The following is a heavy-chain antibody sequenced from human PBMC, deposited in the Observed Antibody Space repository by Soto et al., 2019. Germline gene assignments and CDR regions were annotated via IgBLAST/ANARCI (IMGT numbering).Heavy chain of an antibody. V-gene: IGHV4-31*03. CDR1: GGSISSGGYY. Sequence: SETLSLTCTVSGGSISSGGYYWSWIRQHPGKGLEWIGYIYYSGSTHYNPSLKSRVTISVDTSKNQFSLKLSSVTAADTAVYYCARTLLRYFDWFDYWGQGTLVTVSS. CDR2: IYYSGST. CDR3: ARTLLRYFDWFDY. J-gene: IGHJ4*02. D-gene: IGHD3-9*01.